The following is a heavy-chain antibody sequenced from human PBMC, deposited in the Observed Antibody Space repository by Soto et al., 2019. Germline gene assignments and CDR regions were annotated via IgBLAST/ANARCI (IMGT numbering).Heavy chain of an antibody. CDR2: FDPEDGET. CDR1: GYTLTELS. J-gene: IGHJ4*02. Sequence: ASVKVSCKVSGYTLTELSMHLVRQAPGKGLEWMGGFDPEDGETIYAQKFQGRVTMTEDTSTDTAYMELSSLRSEDTAVYYCATSWFGEFRFLYWGQGTLVTVSS. D-gene: IGHD3-10*01. V-gene: IGHV1-24*01. CDR3: ATSWFGEFRFLY.